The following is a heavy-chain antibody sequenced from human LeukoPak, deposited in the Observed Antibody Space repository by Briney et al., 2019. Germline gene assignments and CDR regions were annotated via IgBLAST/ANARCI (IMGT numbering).Heavy chain of an antibody. D-gene: IGHD3-9*01. CDR3: ARAAEYWYDIKAFDI. CDR2: ISHDGMNA. V-gene: IGHV3-23*01. CDR1: GLHFSGTA. Sequence: RSGGSLRLSCAASGLHFSGTAMSWVRQAPGKGLEWVSAISHDGMNAYYADSVKGRFTISRDNAKNSLYLQMNSLRAEDTAVYYCARAAEYWYDIKAFDIWGQGTMVTVSS. J-gene: IGHJ3*02.